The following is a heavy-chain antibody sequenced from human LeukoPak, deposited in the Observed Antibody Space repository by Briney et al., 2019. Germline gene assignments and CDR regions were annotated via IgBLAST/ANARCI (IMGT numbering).Heavy chain of an antibody. CDR1: GFTFSSYG. J-gene: IGHJ4*02. CDR2: ISYDGSNE. V-gene: IGHV3-30-3*01. CDR3: ASDRAYCSGGSCYSGLDY. Sequence: GRSLRLACAASGFTFSSYGMHWVRQAPGKGPGWVAVISYDGSNEYYADSVRGRFTISRDNSKNTVYLQMNSLRPEDTAVYYCASDRAYCSGGSCYSGLDYWGQGTLVTVSS. D-gene: IGHD2-15*01.